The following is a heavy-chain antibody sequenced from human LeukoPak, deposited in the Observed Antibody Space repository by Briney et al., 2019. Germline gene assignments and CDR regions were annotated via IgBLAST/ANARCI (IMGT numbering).Heavy chain of an antibody. CDR3: ARAPIVVVPARRPTYFDF. CDR2: IRQEEGEK. Sequence: GGPRRLSCAAPGFTFGSYGMSWFRKAPGKGLEGVANIRQEEGEKYYVDSVKGRFTISRDNAKNSLYLQMNSLRVEDTAMYYCARAPIVVVPARRPTYFDFWGQGALVPVSS. V-gene: IGHV3-7*01. J-gene: IGHJ4*02. CDR1: GFTFGSYG. D-gene: IGHD2-2*01.